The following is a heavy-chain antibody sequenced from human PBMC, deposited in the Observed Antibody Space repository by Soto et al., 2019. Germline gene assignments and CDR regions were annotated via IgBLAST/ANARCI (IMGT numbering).Heavy chain of an antibody. CDR1: GYSFTNYC. CDR2: IYPCDSET. V-gene: IGHV5-51*01. CDR3: ASHLMSYGMDV. J-gene: IGHJ6*02. Sequence: PWESLKISFKGPGYSFTNYCIGWVRQMPGKGLEVVGSIYPCDSETRHNPSFEGQVTILPDRSLNHAYSASSRLWAPGPASFYFASHLMSYGMDVWGQGTMVPVSS. D-gene: IGHD3-10*02.